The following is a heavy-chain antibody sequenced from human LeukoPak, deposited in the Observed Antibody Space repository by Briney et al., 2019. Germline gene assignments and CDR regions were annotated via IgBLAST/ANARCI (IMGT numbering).Heavy chain of an antibody. V-gene: IGHV3-74*01. CDR2: INSDGSST. CDR1: GFDFSSYW. D-gene: IGHD3-22*01. J-gene: IGHJ6*02. Sequence: GGSLRLSCAASGFDFSSYWMHWVRQAPGKGLVWVSRINSDGSSTSYADSVKGRFTISRDNAKNTLYLQMNSLRAEDTAVYYCARGFETYYYDSSGYPSLLAMDVWGQGTTVTVSS. CDR3: ARGFETYYYDSSGYPSLLAMDV.